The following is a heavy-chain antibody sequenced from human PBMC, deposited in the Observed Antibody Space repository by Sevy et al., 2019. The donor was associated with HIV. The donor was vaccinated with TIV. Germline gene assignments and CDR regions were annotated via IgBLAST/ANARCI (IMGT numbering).Heavy chain of an antibody. J-gene: IGHJ4*02. Sequence: GGSLRLSCAASGFTFSNYWMTWVRQAPGKGLEWVANIKPDGSQKYYVDSLKGRFTISRDNAKNSLYLQMGSLTDEDTAVYYCARDRRVEYGGSDYWGQGALATVSS. CDR2: IKPDGSQK. D-gene: IGHD3-10*01. V-gene: IGHV3-7*03. CDR1: GFTFSNYW. CDR3: ARDRRVEYGGSDY.